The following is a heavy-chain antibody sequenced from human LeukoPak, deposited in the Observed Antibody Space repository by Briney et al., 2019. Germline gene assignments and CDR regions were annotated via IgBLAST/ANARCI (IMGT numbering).Heavy chain of an antibody. CDR2: IIYSSGST. J-gene: IGHJ3*02. CDR1: GFTFSSYA. Sequence: GGSLRLSCAASGFTFSSYAMSWVRQAPGKGLEWVSIIYSSGSTYYADSVKGRFTISRDNSKNTLYLQMNSLRAEDTAVYYCTKDIRWLPTIDAFDIWGQGTMVTVSS. V-gene: IGHV3-23*03. D-gene: IGHD6-19*01. CDR3: TKDIRWLPTIDAFDI.